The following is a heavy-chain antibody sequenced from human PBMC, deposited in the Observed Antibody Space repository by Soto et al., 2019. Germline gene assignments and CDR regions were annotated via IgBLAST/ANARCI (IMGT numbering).Heavy chain of an antibody. CDR2: INHSGST. J-gene: IGHJ3*02. D-gene: IGHD3-22*01. Sequence: SETLSLTCAVYGGSFSGYYWSWIRQPPGKGLEWIGEINHSGSTNYNPSLKSRVTISVDTSKNQFSLKLSSVTAADTAVHYCARGYYYDSSDDAFDIWGQGTMVTVSS. V-gene: IGHV4-34*01. CDR3: ARGYYYDSSDDAFDI. CDR1: GGSFSGYY.